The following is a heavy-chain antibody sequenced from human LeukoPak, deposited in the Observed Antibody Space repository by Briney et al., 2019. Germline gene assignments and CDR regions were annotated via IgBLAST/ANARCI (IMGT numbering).Heavy chain of an antibody. J-gene: IGHJ4*02. CDR1: GFTFSSYE. Sequence: GSLRLSCAASGFTFSSYEMNWVRQAPGKGLEWVAFIRYDGSNKYYADSVKGRFTISRDNSKNTLYLQMNSLRAEDTAVYYCAKPRAVVVAASFDYWGQGTLVTVSS. V-gene: IGHV3-30*02. CDR3: AKPRAVVVAASFDY. CDR2: IRYDGSNK. D-gene: IGHD2-15*01.